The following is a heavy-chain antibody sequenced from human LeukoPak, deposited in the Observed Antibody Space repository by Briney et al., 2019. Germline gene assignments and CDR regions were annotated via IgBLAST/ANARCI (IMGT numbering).Heavy chain of an antibody. CDR1: GFTFSSYS. CDR2: ISSSSSYI. CDR3: AGSRDGYNPLSY. J-gene: IGHJ4*02. V-gene: IGHV3-21*01. Sequence: GGSLRLSCAASGFTFSSYSMNWVRQAPGKGLEWVSSISSSSSYIYYADSVKGRFTISRDNAKNSLYLQMNSLRAEDTAVYYCAGSRDGYNPLSYWGQGTLVTVSS. D-gene: IGHD5-24*01.